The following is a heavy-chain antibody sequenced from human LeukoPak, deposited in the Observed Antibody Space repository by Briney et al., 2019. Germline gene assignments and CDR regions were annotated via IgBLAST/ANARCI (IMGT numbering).Heavy chain of an antibody. J-gene: IGHJ6*02. Sequence: GGSLRLSCAASGFTFSSYEMNWVRQAPGKGLEWVSYISSSASTIYYADSVKGRFTISRDNAKNSLYLQMNSLRAEDTAVYYCARSGSWGYYYYGMDVWGQGTTVTVSS. CDR1: GFTFSSYE. CDR3: ARSGSWGYYYYGMDV. CDR2: ISSSASTI. D-gene: IGHD3-3*01. V-gene: IGHV3-48*03.